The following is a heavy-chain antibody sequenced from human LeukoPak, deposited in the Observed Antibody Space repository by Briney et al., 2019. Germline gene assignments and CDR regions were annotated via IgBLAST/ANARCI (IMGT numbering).Heavy chain of an antibody. J-gene: IGHJ4*02. V-gene: IGHV4-59*01. Sequence: SETLSLTCTVSGGSISSYYWSWIRQPPGKGLEWIGYIYYSGSTNYNPSLKSRVTISVDTSKNQFSLKLSSVTAADTAVYYCAREVGGSYYDYWGQGTLVTVSS. CDR1: GGSISSYY. CDR3: AREVGGSYYDY. CDR2: IYYSGST. D-gene: IGHD1-26*01.